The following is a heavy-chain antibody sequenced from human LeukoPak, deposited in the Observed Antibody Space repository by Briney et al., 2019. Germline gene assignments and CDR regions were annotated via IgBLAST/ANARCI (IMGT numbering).Heavy chain of an antibody. V-gene: IGHV3-7*01. J-gene: IGHJ4*02. CDR2: IQQDGSEK. CDR1: GFTFSSYW. D-gene: IGHD6-6*01. Sequence: AGGSLRLSCAASGFTFSSYWMSWVRQAPGKGLEWVANIQQDGSEKYFVDSVKGRFTISRDNAKNSLYLQMNSLRAEDTAVYYCARELGSYSSSSQGDYWGRGTLVTVSS. CDR3: ARELGSYSSSSQGDY.